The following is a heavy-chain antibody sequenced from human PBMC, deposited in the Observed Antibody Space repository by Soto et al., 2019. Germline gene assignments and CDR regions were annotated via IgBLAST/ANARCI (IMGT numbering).Heavy chain of an antibody. D-gene: IGHD3-10*01. J-gene: IGHJ6*02. CDR3: ARGMVLPPHYYYGMDV. CDR2: IDWDDDK. V-gene: IGHV2-70*01. CDR1: GFSLSTSGMC. Sequence: SGPTLVNPTQTLTLTCTFSGFSLSTSGMCVSWIRQPPGKALEWLALIDWDDDKYYSTSLKTRLTISKDTSKNQVVLTMTNMDPVDTATYYCARGMVLPPHYYYGMDVWGQGTTVTVSS.